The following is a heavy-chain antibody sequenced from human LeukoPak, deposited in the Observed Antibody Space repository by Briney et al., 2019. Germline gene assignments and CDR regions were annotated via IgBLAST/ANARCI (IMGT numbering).Heavy chain of an antibody. V-gene: IGHV3-53*01. CDR1: GFTFSRYS. J-gene: IGHJ4*02. CDR3: ARKIYGSDNYIDY. D-gene: IGHD3-10*01. Sequence: PGGSLRLSCAASGFTFSRYSMSWVRQAPGKGLEWVSVIYSGGSTYYADSVKGRFAISRDNAKNSVYLQMNSLRAEDTALYYCARKIYGSDNYIDYWGQGTLVTVSS. CDR2: IYSGGST.